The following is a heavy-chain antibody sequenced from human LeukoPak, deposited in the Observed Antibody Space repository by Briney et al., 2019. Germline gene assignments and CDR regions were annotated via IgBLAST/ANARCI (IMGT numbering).Heavy chain of an antibody. Sequence: ASVKVSCKASGYTFSSYGISWVRQAPGQGLEWMGWISAYNGNTNYAQMVQGRVTMTTDTSTSTAYMELSSLRSEDTAVYYCATLYYYDSSGYYFDIWGQGTMVTVSS. J-gene: IGHJ3*02. CDR1: GYTFSSYG. D-gene: IGHD3-22*01. CDR2: ISAYNGNT. CDR3: ATLYYYDSSGYYFDI. V-gene: IGHV1-18*01.